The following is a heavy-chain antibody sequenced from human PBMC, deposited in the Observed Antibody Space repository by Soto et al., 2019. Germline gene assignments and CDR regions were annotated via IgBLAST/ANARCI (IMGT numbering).Heavy chain of an antibody. Sequence: PSETLSLTCTVSGGSISSSSYYWGWIRQPPGKGLEWIGSIYYSGSTYYNPSLKSRVTISVDTSKNQFSLKLSSVTAADTAVYYCARHASSEAGTLYYYYYGMDVWGQGTTVTVSS. J-gene: IGHJ6*02. D-gene: IGHD6-19*01. CDR1: GGSISSSSYY. CDR3: ARHASSEAGTLYYYYYGMDV. V-gene: IGHV4-39*01. CDR2: IYYSGST.